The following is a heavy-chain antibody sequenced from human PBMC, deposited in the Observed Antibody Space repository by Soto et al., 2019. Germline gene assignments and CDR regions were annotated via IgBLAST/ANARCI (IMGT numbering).Heavy chain of an antibody. V-gene: IGHV4-59*01. Sequence: PSGTLSLTCTVSGGSISSYYWSWIRQPPGKGLEWIGYIYYSGSTNCNPSLKSRVTISIDTPKNQFSLKLNSVTAADTAVYYCARDLWGYCGADCYPLDVWGQGTTVTVS. CDR1: GGSISSYY. CDR3: ARDLWGYCGADCYPLDV. J-gene: IGHJ6*02. CDR2: IYYSGST. D-gene: IGHD2-21*02.